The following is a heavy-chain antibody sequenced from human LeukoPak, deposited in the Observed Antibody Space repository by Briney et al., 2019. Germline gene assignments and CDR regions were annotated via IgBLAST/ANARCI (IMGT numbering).Heavy chain of an antibody. CDR3: ARAWGSSGWYETAFDI. Sequence: SQTLSLTCAISGDSVSSNSAAWNWIRQSPSRGLEWLGRTYYRSKWYNDYTVSVKSRITINPNTSKNQFSLQLNSVTPEDTAVYYCARAWGSSGWYETAFDIWGQGTMVTVSS. CDR1: GDSVSSNSAA. D-gene: IGHD6-19*01. CDR2: TYYRSKWYN. V-gene: IGHV6-1*01. J-gene: IGHJ3*02.